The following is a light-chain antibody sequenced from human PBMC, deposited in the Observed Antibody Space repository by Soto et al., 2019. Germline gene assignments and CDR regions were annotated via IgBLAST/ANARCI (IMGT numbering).Light chain of an antibody. CDR1: SSNIGAGYD. CDR3: QSYDSSLSGV. J-gene: IGLJ1*01. V-gene: IGLV1-40*01. CDR2: GNS. Sequence: QSVLTQPPSVSGAPGQRVTISCTGSSSNIGAGYDVHWYQQLPATAPKLLIYGNSNRPSGVPDRFSGSKSGTSASLAITGLQAEDEADYYCQSYDSSLSGVFGTGTQLTVL.